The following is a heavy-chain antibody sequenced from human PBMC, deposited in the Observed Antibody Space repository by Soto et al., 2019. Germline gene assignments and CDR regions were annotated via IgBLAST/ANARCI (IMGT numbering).Heavy chain of an antibody. D-gene: IGHD5-18*01. CDR1: GYTFTGYY. CDR3: AREPPVIQLWSGGMDV. J-gene: IGHJ6*02. V-gene: IGHV1-2*04. CDR2: INPNSGGT. Sequence: QVQLVQSGAEVKKPGASVKVSCKASGYTFTGYYMHWVRQAPGQGLEWMGWINPNSGGTNYAQKFQCCVTMTRDTSISTAYMELSRLRSDDTAVYYCAREPPVIQLWSGGMDVWGQGTTVTVSS.